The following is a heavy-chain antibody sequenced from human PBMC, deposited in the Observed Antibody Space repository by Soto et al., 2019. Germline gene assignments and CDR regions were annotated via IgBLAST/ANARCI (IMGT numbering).Heavy chain of an antibody. D-gene: IGHD2-21*01. CDR1: GGSMRSYY. Sequence: QVELRESGPGLVKPSETLSLTCNVSGGSMRSYYWTWMRQSPGKGLEWLGNIFYNEKNNLNPSLKSRLSISVDTSKKKFSLMLSSVTAEDTAIYYCARDSTCCGLDVWGQGTTVNVSS. CDR3: ARDSTCCGLDV. J-gene: IGHJ6*02. CDR2: IFYNEKN. V-gene: IGHV4-59*01.